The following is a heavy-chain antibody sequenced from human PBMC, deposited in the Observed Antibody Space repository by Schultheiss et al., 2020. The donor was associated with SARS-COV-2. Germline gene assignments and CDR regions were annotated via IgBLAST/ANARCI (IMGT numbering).Heavy chain of an antibody. Sequence: GGSLRLSCAASGFTFSSYAMSWVRQAPGKGLEWVAVIWYDGSNKYYADSVKGRFTISRDNSKNTLYLQMNSLRAEDTAVYYCARDGRAAAGIFDYWGQGTLVTVSS. CDR1: GFTFSSYA. CDR2: IWYDGSNK. J-gene: IGHJ4*02. V-gene: IGHV3-33*08. CDR3: ARDGRAAAGIFDY. D-gene: IGHD6-13*01.